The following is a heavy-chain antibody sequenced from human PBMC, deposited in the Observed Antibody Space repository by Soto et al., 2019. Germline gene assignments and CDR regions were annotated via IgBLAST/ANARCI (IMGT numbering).Heavy chain of an antibody. CDR1: GFTFSSYA. CDR2: ISGNGGST. Sequence: EVQLVESGGGLVQPGGSLRLSCAASGFTFSSYAMHWVRQAPGKGLEYVSVISGNGGSTYYANSVKGRFTISGDNSKNTLYLQMGSLRAEDMAVYYCARRGYGLYLDYWGQGTLVPVSS. CDR3: ARRGYGLYLDY. D-gene: IGHD3-10*01. V-gene: IGHV3-64*01. J-gene: IGHJ4*02.